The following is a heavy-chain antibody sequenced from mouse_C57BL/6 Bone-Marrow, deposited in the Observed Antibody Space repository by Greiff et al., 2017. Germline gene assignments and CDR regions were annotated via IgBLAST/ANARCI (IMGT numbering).Heavy chain of an antibody. D-gene: IGHD1-2*01. CDR3: ARSPPLLRLLYFDY. CDR2: INPYNGGT. Sequence: EVQLQQSGPVLVKPGASVKMSCKASGYTFTDYYMNWVKQSHGKSLEWIGVINPYNGGTSYNQKFKGKATLTVDKSSSTAYMELNSLTSEDSAVYYCARSPPLLRLLYFDYWGQGTTLTVSS. V-gene: IGHV1-19*01. CDR1: GYTFTDYY. J-gene: IGHJ2*01.